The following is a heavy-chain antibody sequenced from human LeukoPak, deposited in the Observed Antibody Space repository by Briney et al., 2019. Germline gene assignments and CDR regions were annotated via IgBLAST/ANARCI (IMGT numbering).Heavy chain of an antibody. V-gene: IGHV3-7*01. CDR1: GFTFSSYW. CDR3: AGSGGVIASDAFDI. CDR2: IKQDGSEK. J-gene: IGHJ3*02. D-gene: IGHD3-16*02. Sequence: GGSLRLSCAASGFTFSSYWMSWARQAPGKGLEWVANIKQDGSEKYYVDSVKGRFTISRDNAKYSLYLQMNSLRAEDTAVYYCAGSGGVIASDAFDIWGQGTMVTVSS.